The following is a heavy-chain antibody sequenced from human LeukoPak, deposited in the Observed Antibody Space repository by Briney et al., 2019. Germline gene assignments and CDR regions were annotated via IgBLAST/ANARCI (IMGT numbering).Heavy chain of an antibody. CDR1: GGTFSSYA. CDR2: IIPIFGTA. J-gene: IGHJ4*02. Sequence: ASVKVSCKASGGTFSSYATSWVRQAPGQGLEWMGGIIPIFGTANYAQKFQGRVTITTDESTSTAYMELSSLRSDDTAVYYCARWESGGGSYYDYWGQGTLVTVSS. D-gene: IGHD1-26*01. CDR3: ARWESGGGSYYDY. V-gene: IGHV1-69*05.